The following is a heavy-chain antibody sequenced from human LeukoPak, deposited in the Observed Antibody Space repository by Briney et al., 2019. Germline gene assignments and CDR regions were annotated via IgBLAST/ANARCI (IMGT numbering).Heavy chain of an antibody. CDR2: VKPDSGSS. CDR3: ARSRIPIAVAGLYYFEH. V-gene: IGHV1-2*02. J-gene: IGHJ4*02. Sequence: EASVKVSCKASGYTFTAYYIHWLRQAPGQGPEWMGWVKPDSGSSHYAQKFQGRVTMTRETSSNSVYMDLTGLKSDDTAVYYCARSRIPIAVAGLYYFEHWGQGALVTVSS. D-gene: IGHD6-19*01. CDR1: GYTFTAYY.